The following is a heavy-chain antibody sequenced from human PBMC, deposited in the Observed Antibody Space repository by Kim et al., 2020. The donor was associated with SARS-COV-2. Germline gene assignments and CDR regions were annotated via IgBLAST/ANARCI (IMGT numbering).Heavy chain of an antibody. J-gene: IGHJ4*02. CDR3: AKVINDFWTNRGSSPDY. Sequence: VKGRFTISRDNAKNSLYLQMNSLRAEDTALYYCAKVINDFWTNRGSSPDYWGQGTLVTVSS. V-gene: IGHV3-9*01. D-gene: IGHD3-3*01.